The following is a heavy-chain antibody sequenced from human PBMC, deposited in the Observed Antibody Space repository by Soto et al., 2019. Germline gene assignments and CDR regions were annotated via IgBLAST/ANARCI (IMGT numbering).Heavy chain of an antibody. Sequence: SETLSLTCTVSGGSISSYYWSWIRQPPGKGLEWIGYIYYSGSTNYNPSLKSRVTISVDTSKNQFSLKLSSVTAADTAVYYCARGDYYGWFDPWGQGTRVTV. CDR2: IYYSGST. V-gene: IGHV4-59*01. D-gene: IGHD3-10*01. CDR3: ARGDYYGWFDP. CDR1: GGSISSYY. J-gene: IGHJ5*02.